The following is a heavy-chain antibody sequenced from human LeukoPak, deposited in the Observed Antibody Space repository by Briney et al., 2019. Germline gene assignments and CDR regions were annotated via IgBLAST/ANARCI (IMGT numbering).Heavy chain of an antibody. CDR3: ARGGGGYVGFDY. Sequence: GSLRLSCAGSGFTFRRYWMRWVRQAPGEGVEWVANIKQDGSERYYVDSVKGRFTISRDNAKNSLYLQMNSLRAEDTAVYHCARGGGGYVGFDYWGQGTLVTVSS. CDR2: IKQDGSER. V-gene: IGHV3-7*03. J-gene: IGHJ4*02. CDR1: GFTFRRYW. D-gene: IGHD5-12*01.